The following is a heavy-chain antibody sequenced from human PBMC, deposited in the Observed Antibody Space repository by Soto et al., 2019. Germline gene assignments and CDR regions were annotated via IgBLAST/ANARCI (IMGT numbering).Heavy chain of an antibody. CDR2: IYPGDSDT. CDR3: ARVVVVAAGYYGMDV. V-gene: IGHV5-51*01. J-gene: IGHJ6*02. CDR1: GYSFTSYW. Sequence: GESLKISCKGSGYSFTSYWIGWVRQMPGKGLEWMGIIYPGDSDTRYSPSFQGQVTISADKSISTAYLQWSSLKASDTAMYYCARVVVVAAGYYGMDVWGQGTTVTVS. D-gene: IGHD2-15*01.